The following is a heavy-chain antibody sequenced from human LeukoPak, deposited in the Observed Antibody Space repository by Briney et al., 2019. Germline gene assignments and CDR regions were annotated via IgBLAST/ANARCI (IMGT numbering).Heavy chain of an antibody. CDR3: ARDGWPAFDY. J-gene: IGHJ4*02. CDR1: GDSVSTNTAA. V-gene: IGHV6-1*01. D-gene: IGHD2-15*01. Sequence: SQILSLTCAISGDSVSTNTAAWNSIRQSPSRGLEWLGRTYYRSKWYTDYAVSVKSRITINPDTSKNQFSLQLNSVTPEDTAVYFCARDGWPAFDYWGQGTLVTVSS. CDR2: TYYRSKWYT.